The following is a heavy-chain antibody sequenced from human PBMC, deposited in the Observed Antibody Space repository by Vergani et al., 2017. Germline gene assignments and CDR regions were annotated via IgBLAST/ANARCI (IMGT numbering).Heavy chain of an antibody. J-gene: IGHJ4*02. Sequence: QVQLQESGPGLVKPSQTLSLTCTVSGGSISSGSYYWSWIRQPAGKGLECIGRSYTSGSTNYNPSLKSRVTIAVDTSKNQFSLKLSSVTAADTAVYYCAREWGFYYDSSGYYYSSSGFDYWGQGTLVTVSS. D-gene: IGHD3-22*01. CDR1: GGSISSGSYY. V-gene: IGHV4-61*02. CDR2: SYTSGST. CDR3: AREWGFYYDSSGYYYSSSGFDY.